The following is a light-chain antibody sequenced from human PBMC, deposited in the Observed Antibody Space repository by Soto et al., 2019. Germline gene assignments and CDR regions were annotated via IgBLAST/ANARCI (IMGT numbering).Light chain of an antibody. Sequence: EIVLTQSPGTLSLSPGGRATLSCRASQSVGSRSLAWYQQKPGQAPRVLLYGTSERATGIPDRFSGSGSGTEFTLTISRLEPEDFAVYFCQQYGRSPTFGQGTKVDIK. CDR1: QSVGSRS. CDR3: QQYGRSPT. J-gene: IGKJ1*01. V-gene: IGKV3-20*01. CDR2: GTS.